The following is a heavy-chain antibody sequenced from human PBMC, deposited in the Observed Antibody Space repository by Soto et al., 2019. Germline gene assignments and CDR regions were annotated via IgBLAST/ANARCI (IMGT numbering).Heavy chain of an antibody. V-gene: IGHV4-59*01. CDR2: IYYSGST. Sequence: SETLSLTCTVSGGSISSYYWSWIRQPPGKGLEWIGYIYYSGSTNYNPSLKSRVTISVDTSKNQFSLKLSSVTAADTAVYYCATDGGGEHAFDIWGQGTMVTVSS. CDR3: ATDGGGEHAFDI. D-gene: IGHD3-16*01. J-gene: IGHJ3*02. CDR1: GGSISSYY.